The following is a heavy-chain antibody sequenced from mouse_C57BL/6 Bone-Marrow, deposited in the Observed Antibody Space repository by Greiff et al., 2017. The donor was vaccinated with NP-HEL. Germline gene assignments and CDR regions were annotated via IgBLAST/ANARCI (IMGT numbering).Heavy chain of an antibody. J-gene: IGHJ2*01. V-gene: IGHV1-26*01. CDR1: GYTFTDYY. CDR3: ARRVTTASDYFDY. CDR2: INPNNGGT. Sequence: EVQLQQSGPELVKPGASVKISCKASGYTFTDYYMNWVKQSHGKSLEWIGDINPNNGGTSYKQKFKGKATLTVDKSSSTAYMELRSLSSEDSAVYYCARRVTTASDYFDYWGQGTTLTVSS. D-gene: IGHD1-2*01.